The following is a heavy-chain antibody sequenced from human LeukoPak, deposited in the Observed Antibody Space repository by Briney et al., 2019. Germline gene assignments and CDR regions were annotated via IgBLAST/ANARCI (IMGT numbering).Heavy chain of an antibody. D-gene: IGHD1-26*01. Sequence: SETLSLTCTVSGGSISSYYWSWIRQPPGKGLEWIGYIWYTGSTNYNPSLKSRVTISVDTSKNQFSLRLSSMTAADTAVYYCARRNSGTYFGAFDIWGQGTRVTVSS. CDR1: GGSISSYY. J-gene: IGHJ3*02. CDR3: ARRNSGTYFGAFDI. V-gene: IGHV4-59*08. CDR2: IWYTGST.